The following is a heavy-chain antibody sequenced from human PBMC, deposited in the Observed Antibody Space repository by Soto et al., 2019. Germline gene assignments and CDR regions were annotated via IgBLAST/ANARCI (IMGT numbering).Heavy chain of an antibody. CDR3: ARDPHYYGSGSYYTRWGMDV. D-gene: IGHD3-10*01. CDR1: GGTFSSYT. Sequence: SVKVSCKASGGTFSSYTISWVRQAPGQGLEWMGRIIPILGIANYAQKFQGRVTITADKSTSTAYMELSSLRSEDTAVYYCARDPHYYGSGSYYTRWGMDVWG. V-gene: IGHV1-69*04. CDR2: IIPILGIA. J-gene: IGHJ6*02.